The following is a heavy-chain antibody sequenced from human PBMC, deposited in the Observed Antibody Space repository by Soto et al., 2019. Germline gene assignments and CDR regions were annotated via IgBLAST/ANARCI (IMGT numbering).Heavy chain of an antibody. J-gene: IGHJ4*02. D-gene: IGHD6-13*01. V-gene: IGHV2-26*01. CDR3: ARIYSSSWHGYYFDY. CDR1: GFSLRKARKG. CDR2: IFSNDEK. Sequence: SGATLVNPTENLTLTCTVSGFSLRKARKGVSWICQPPGKALEWLAHIFSNDEKSYSTSLKSRLTISKDTSKSQVVLTMTNMDPVDTATYYCARIYSSSWHGYYFDYWGQGTLVTVSS.